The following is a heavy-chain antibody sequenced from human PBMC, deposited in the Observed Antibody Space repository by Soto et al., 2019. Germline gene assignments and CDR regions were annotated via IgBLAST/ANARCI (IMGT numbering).Heavy chain of an antibody. Sequence: ASVKVSCKASGGTFSSYTISWVRQAPGQGLEWMGRIIPILGIANYAQKFQGRVTITADKSTSTAYMELSSLRSEDTAVYYCTLDFGARGGGAFDIWGQGTMVTVSS. CDR2: IIPILGIA. CDR3: TLDFGARGGGAFDI. D-gene: IGHD3-10*01. V-gene: IGHV1-69*02. CDR1: GGTFSSYT. J-gene: IGHJ3*02.